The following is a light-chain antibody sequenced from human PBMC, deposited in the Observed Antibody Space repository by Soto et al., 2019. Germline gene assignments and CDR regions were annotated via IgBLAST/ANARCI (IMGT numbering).Light chain of an antibody. CDR2: GAS. CDR1: QSVSSSY. J-gene: IGKJ2*01. V-gene: IGKV3-20*01. CDR3: KQYCSSGRYT. Sequence: EIVLTQSPGTLSLSPGERATLSCRASQSVSSSYLAWYQQKPGQAPRLLIYGASSRATGIPDRFSGSGSGTDFTLTISRLEPDDFAVYYCKQYCSSGRYTFGQGTKLEIK.